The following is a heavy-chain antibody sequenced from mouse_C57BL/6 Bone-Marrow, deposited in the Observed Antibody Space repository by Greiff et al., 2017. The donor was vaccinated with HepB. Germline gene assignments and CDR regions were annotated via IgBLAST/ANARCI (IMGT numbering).Heavy chain of an antibody. D-gene: IGHD1-1*01. V-gene: IGHV1-63*01. J-gene: IGHJ1*03. CDR1: GYTFTNYW. CDR3: ARGHYGSSHWYFDV. CDR2: IYPGGGYT. Sequence: QVQLKESGAELVRPGTSVKMSCKASGYTFTNYWIGWAKKRPGHGLEWIGDIYPGGGYTNYNEKFKGKATLTADKSSSTAYMQFSSLTSEDSAIYYCARGHYGSSHWYFDVWGTGTTVTVSS.